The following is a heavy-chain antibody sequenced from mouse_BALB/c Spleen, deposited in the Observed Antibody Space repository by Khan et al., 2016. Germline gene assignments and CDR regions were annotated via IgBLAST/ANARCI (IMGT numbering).Heavy chain of an antibody. CDR2: ISYSGST. V-gene: IGHV3-2*02. J-gene: IGHJ2*01. Sequence: EVQLQESGPGLVKPSQSLSLTCTVTGYSITSDYVWNWIRQFPGDNLEWLGFISYSGSTIYNPSLKSRISITRETSKNQFFLQLNSVTTDATATYYCAVIHYYGYFDYWGQGTTLTVSS. D-gene: IGHD1-2*01. CDR3: AVIHYYGYFDY. CDR1: GYSITSDYV.